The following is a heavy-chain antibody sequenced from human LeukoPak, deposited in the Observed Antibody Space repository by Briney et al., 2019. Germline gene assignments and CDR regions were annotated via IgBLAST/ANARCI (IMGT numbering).Heavy chain of an antibody. Sequence: SETLSLTCTVSGGSISSYYWSWIRHPPGKGLGWIGYIYYSGSTNYNPSLKSRVTISVDTSKNQFSLKLSSVTAADTAVYYCARDKWSGEAFDIWGQGTMVTVSS. V-gene: IGHV4-59*01. CDR3: ARDKWSGEAFDI. D-gene: IGHD3-3*01. CDR1: GGSISSYY. CDR2: IYYSGST. J-gene: IGHJ3*02.